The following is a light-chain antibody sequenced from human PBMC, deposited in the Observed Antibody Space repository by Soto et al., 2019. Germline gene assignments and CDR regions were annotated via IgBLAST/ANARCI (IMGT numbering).Light chain of an antibody. V-gene: IGLV2-14*03. CDR1: SSDVCGYNY. CDR2: DVS. Sequence: QSALTQPASVSGSPGQSITISCTGTSSDVCGYNYVSWYQHHPGKAPKLIIYDVSNRPSGVSNRFSGPKSGNTASLTISGLQPEDEADYYCSSYTTSNTRQIVFGTGTKVTVL. CDR3: SSYTTSNTRQIV. J-gene: IGLJ1*01.